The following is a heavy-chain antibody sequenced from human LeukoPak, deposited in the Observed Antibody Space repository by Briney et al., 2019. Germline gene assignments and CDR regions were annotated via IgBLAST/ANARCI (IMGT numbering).Heavy chain of an antibody. D-gene: IGHD3-22*01. CDR3: ATATYYYDSSGYYLGDY. V-gene: IGHV1-18*01. J-gene: IGHJ4*02. Sequence: ASVKVSCKASGYTFTSYGISWVRQAPGQGLEWMGWISAYNGNTNYAQKLQGRVTMTTDTSTSTAYMELRSLRSDDTAVYYCATATYYYDSSGYYLGDYWGQGTLVTVSS. CDR2: ISAYNGNT. CDR1: GYTFTSYG.